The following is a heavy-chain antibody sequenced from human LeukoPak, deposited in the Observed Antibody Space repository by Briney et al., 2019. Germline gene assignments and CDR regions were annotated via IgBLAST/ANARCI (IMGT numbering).Heavy chain of an antibody. CDR2: ISYDGSNK. J-gene: IGHJ4*02. CDR1: GFTFSSYG. D-gene: IGHD6-19*01. CDR3: AKGGKWSSDWISPYDY. Sequence: QPGRSLRLSCAASGFTFSSYGMHWVRQAPGKGLEWVAVISYDGSNKYYADSVKGRFTISRDNSKNTLYLQMESLRSGDTAVYYCAKGGKWSSDWISPYDYWGQGTLVTVSS. V-gene: IGHV3-30*18.